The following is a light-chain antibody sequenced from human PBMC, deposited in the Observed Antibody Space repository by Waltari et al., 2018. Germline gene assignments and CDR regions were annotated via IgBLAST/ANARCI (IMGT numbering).Light chain of an antibody. CDR1: GPNTGAGYD. J-gene: IGLJ2*01. Sequence: QSVLTQPPSVSGAPGQRVTIPRTGSGPNTGAGYDVHWYRQLPGKAPTLLIYGTNTRPLGVPDRFFGSQSGTSASLAIVGLQADDEADYYCQSYDTSLSVVFGGGTKLTVL. V-gene: IGLV1-40*01. CDR2: GTN. CDR3: QSYDTSLSVV.